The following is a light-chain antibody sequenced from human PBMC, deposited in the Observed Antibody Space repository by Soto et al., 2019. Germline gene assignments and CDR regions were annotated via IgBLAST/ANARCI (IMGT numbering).Light chain of an antibody. CDR3: QQRDNWPPIT. V-gene: IGKV3D-20*02. J-gene: IGKJ5*01. Sequence: EIVLTQSPGTLSLSPGERATLSCRASQSVFNNNLAWYQQKPGQAPRLLMFGASSRATGIPARFSGSGSGTDFTLTISSLEPEDFAVYYCQQRDNWPPITFGQGTRLEI. CDR2: GAS. CDR1: QSVFNNN.